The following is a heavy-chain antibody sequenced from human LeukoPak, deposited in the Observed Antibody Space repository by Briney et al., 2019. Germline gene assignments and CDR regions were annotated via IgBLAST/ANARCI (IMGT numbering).Heavy chain of an antibody. D-gene: IGHD3-22*01. J-gene: IGHJ4*02. CDR2: INPNSGGT. Sequence: ASVKVSCKASGYTFTSYGISWVRQAPGQGLEWMGWINPNSGGTNYAQKFQGRVTMTRDTSISTAYMELSRLRSDDTAVYYCARDSSGYYLGPSDYWGQGTLVTVSS. CDR1: GYTFTSYG. CDR3: ARDSSGYYLGPSDY. V-gene: IGHV1-2*02.